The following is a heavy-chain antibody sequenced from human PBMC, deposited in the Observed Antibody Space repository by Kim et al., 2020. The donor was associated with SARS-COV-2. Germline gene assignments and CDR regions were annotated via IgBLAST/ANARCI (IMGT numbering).Heavy chain of an antibody. CDR1: GGSISSSSYY. J-gene: IGHJ4*02. D-gene: IGHD6-13*01. CDR3: ARQERATAGTSLFDY. CDR2: IYYSGST. Sequence: SETLSLTCTVSGGSISSSSYYWAWFRQPPGKGLEWIGSIYYSGSTYYNRYLKRRVTISIDTSKNQFSLRLISVTAAETAFFSCARQERATAGTSLFDYWGQGVLVTVSS. V-gene: IGHV4-39*01.